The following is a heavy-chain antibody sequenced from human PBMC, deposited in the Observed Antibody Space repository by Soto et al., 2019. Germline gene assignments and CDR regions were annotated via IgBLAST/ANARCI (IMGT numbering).Heavy chain of an antibody. J-gene: IGHJ6*01. CDR2: IYPGDSDT. Sequence: PGESLKISCKGSGYSFTSYWIGWVRQMPEKGLRLMGIIYPGDSDTRYSPSFPRQVTISSDKSISPAYLQWSSLKPSDTAMHYCARHLGYPRYYSFGMDVWSQGTTVTVS. CDR1: GYSFTSYW. CDR3: ARHLGYPRYYSFGMDV. V-gene: IGHV5-51*01. D-gene: IGHD5-18*01.